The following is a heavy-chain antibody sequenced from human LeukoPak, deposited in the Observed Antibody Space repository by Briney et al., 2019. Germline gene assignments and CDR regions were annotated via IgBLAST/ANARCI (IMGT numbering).Heavy chain of an antibody. CDR2: INQDENHR. Sequence: GGSLRLSCTASGFTFSTYWMTWVRQAPGKGLEWVASINQDENHRHYVPSARGRFTISRDNARNSLLLQMNSLTAEDTAIYYCARSGPQAPDCYHYWGQGTQVTVSS. D-gene: IGHD2-21*02. J-gene: IGHJ4*02. CDR1: GFTFSTYW. V-gene: IGHV3-7*03. CDR3: ARSGPQAPDCYHY.